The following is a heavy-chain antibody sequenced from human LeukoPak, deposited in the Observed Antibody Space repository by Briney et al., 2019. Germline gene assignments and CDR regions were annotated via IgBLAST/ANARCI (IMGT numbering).Heavy chain of an antibody. Sequence: SETLSLTCTVSGGSISSYYWSWIRQPPGKGLEWIGYIYYSGSTNYNPSLKSRVTISVDTSKNQSSLKLSSVTAADTAVYYCARDSYFDDYVLGYWGQGTLVTVSS. CDR1: GGSISSYY. J-gene: IGHJ4*02. D-gene: IGHD3-16*01. CDR2: IYYSGST. V-gene: IGHV4-59*01. CDR3: ARDSYFDDYVLGY.